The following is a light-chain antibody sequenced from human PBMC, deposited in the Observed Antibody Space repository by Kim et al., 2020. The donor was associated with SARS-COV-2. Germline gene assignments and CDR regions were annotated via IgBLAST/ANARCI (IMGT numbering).Light chain of an antibody. V-gene: IGLV2-14*03. Sequence: QSALTQPASMSGSPGQSITISCTGTSSDIGSYDYVSWFQHHPEKAPELLIYDVDQRPSGVSLRFSGSKSGDTASLTISGLQAEDEATYHCLSYTSSSTLVFGGGTKVTVL. CDR2: DVD. CDR3: LSYTSSSTLV. CDR1: SSDIGSYDY. J-gene: IGLJ3*02.